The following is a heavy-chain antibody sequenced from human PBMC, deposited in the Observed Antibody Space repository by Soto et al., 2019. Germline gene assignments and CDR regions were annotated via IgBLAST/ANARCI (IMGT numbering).Heavy chain of an antibody. CDR1: GFTFSSYG. V-gene: IGHV3-33*01. CDR3: ARGAIAAAGVYFDY. CDR2: IWYDGSNK. D-gene: IGHD6-13*01. J-gene: IGHJ4*02. Sequence: QVQLVESGGGVVQPGRSLRLSCAASGFTFSSYGMHWVRQAPGKGLEWVAVIWYDGSNKYYADSVKGRFTISRDNSKNSLYLQMNSLRDEDTAVYYCARGAIAAAGVYFDYWGQGTLVTVSS.